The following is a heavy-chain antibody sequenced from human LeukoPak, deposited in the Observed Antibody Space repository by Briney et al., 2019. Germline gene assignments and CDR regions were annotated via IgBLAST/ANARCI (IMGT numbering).Heavy chain of an antibody. Sequence: SETLSLTCAVYGGSFSGYYWSWIRQTPLKGLEWLGQVNDSGSANYDPSLRSRVTMSVDTSKNQFSMKLTSVTAADTAVYFCASSYYDTVGFSPFDYWGQGTLVTVSS. CDR1: GGSFSGYY. CDR2: VNDSGSA. V-gene: IGHV4-34*01. J-gene: IGHJ4*02. CDR3: ASSYYDTVGFSPFDY. D-gene: IGHD3-22*01.